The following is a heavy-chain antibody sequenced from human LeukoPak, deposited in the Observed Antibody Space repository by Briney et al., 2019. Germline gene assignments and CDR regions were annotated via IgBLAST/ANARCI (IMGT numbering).Heavy chain of an antibody. V-gene: IGHV3-15*01. CDR2: IRTKSEGATT. J-gene: IGHJ5*02. CDR3: VKRWFDP. Sequence: GGSLRLSCAASGFTVSDFWMIWVREAPGRGLEWVGHIRTKSEGATTQYAAPVKGRFTVSRDDSKNTVYLQMDSLQSDDTAVYYCVKRWFDPWGQGALVTVSS. CDR1: GFTVSDFW.